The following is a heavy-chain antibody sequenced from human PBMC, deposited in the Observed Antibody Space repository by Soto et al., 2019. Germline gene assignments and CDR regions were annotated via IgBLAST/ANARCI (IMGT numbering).Heavy chain of an antibody. Sequence: QVQLVQSGAEVKKPGASVKVSCKASGYTFTCYYMHWVRQAPGQGLEWMGWINPNSGGTNNAQKFQGWVTMIRGTSISAAYMELSRMRSDVMAVYYCARGIGWYDYWIQGTLVTVSS. CDR1: GYTFTCYY. V-gene: IGHV1-2*04. D-gene: IGHD6-19*01. J-gene: IGHJ4*02. CDR3: ARGIGWYDY. CDR2: INPNSGGT.